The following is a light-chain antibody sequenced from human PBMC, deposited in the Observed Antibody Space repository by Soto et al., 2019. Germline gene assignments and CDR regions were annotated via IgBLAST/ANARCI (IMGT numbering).Light chain of an antibody. CDR2: GAS. V-gene: IGKV3D-20*02. CDR3: QQRSNWPPIT. J-gene: IGKJ5*01. Sequence: IVLTHSPGTLSFSAGERATLSVRAVQSVSSSYLAWYQQKPGQAPRLLIYGASSRATGIPDRFSGSGSGTDFTLTISSLEPEDFAVYYCQQRSNWPPITFGQGTRLEIK. CDR1: QSVSSSY.